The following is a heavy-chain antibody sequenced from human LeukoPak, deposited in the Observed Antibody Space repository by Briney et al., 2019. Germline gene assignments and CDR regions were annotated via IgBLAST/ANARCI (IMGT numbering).Heavy chain of an antibody. D-gene: IGHD6-19*01. CDR1: GYTFTSYD. J-gene: IGHJ4*02. Sequence: VASVTVSCKASGYTFTSYDINWVRQAPGQGLEWMGWMNPNSGNTAYAQKFQGRVTMTRNTSISTAYMELSSLRSEDTAVYYCARGALRRGWAFGYWGQGTLVTVSS. CDR3: ARGALRRGWAFGY. V-gene: IGHV1-8*01. CDR2: MNPNSGNT.